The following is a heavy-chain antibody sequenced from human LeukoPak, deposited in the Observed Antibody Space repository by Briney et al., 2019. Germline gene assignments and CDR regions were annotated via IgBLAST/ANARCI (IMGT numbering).Heavy chain of an antibody. CDR3: AKDQYYDFWSGPGNWFDP. J-gene: IGHJ5*02. CDR1: GFTFSSYA. CDR2: ISGSGGST. Sequence: GGSLRLSCAASGFTFSSYAMSWVRQAPGKGLEWVSAISGSGGSTYYADSVKGRFTISRDNSKNTLYLQMNSLRAEDTAVYYCAKDQYYDFWSGPGNWFDPWGQGTLVTVSP. V-gene: IGHV3-23*01. D-gene: IGHD3-3*01.